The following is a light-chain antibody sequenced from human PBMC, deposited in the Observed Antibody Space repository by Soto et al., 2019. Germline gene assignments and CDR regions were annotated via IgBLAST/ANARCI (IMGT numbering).Light chain of an antibody. J-gene: IGKJ3*01. Sequence: DIQMTQSPSALSASVGDRVTITCRASQSISRYLNWYQQKPGKAPEPLIYAASSLQSGVPSRFSGSGSGTDFTLTISNLQPEDSATYFCQQTYSTLFTFGPGTKVEIK. V-gene: IGKV1-39*01. CDR3: QQTYSTLFT. CDR1: QSISRY. CDR2: AAS.